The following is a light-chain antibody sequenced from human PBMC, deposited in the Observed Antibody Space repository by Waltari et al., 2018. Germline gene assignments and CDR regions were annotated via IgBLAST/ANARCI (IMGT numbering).Light chain of an antibody. V-gene: IGKV1-5*03. CDR2: KAS. CDR3: QEYNIYSRT. CDR1: QSISNY. J-gene: IGKJ1*01. Sequence: DIQMTQSPSTLSASVGDRVTITCWASQSISNYLAWYQQKPGKAPKLLIYKASTLETGVPSRFSGSGSGTEFTLTISSLQPDDFATYYCQEYNIYSRTFGQGTKVDIK.